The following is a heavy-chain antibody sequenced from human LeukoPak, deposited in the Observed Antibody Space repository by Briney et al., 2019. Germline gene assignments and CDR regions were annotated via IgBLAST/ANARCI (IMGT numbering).Heavy chain of an antibody. CDR2: ISAYNGNT. Sequence: GASVKVSYKASGYTFTSYGISWVRQAPGQGLEWMGWISAYNGNTNYAQKLQGRVTMTTDTSTSTAYMELRSLRSDDTAVYYCARVNVVSVVVTASRANWFDRWGQGTLVTVSS. D-gene: IGHD2-21*02. J-gene: IGHJ5*02. CDR3: ARVNVVSVVVTASRANWFDR. CDR1: GYTFTSYG. V-gene: IGHV1-18*01.